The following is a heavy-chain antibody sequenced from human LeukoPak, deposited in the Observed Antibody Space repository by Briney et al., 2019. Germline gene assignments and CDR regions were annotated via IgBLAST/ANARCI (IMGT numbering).Heavy chain of an antibody. CDR3: ARSAR. J-gene: IGHJ4*02. V-gene: IGHV3-7*01. CDR2: INQDGSAQ. Sequence: GSLRLSCAAPGFTSCTSWMSSVRQAPGKGLEWVANINQDGSAQCYVDSVKGRFTISRGNAKSSLYLQMNSLRAEDTAVYYCARSARWGQGTLVTVSS. CDR1: GFTSCTSW.